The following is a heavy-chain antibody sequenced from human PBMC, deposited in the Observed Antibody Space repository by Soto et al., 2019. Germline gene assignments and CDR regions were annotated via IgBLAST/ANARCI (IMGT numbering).Heavy chain of an antibody. V-gene: IGHV3-30*04. CDR1: GFTFINYA. CDR2: ISYDGSNK. Sequence: SLRLSCAAAGFTFINYAMHWVRQAPGKGLEWVAVISYDGSNKYYADSVKGRFTISRDNSKNTLFLQMNSLSTEDTAVYYCARDGYSYYGMDVWGQGTTVTVSS. J-gene: IGHJ6*02. CDR3: ARDGYSYYGMDV.